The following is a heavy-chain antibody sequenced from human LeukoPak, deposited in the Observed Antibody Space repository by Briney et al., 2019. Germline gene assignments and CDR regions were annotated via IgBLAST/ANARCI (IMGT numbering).Heavy chain of an antibody. CDR1: GFTFSSYW. V-gene: IGHV3-7*01. Sequence: GGSLRLSCAASGFTFSSYWMSWVRQAPGKGLEWVANIKQDGSEKYYVDSVKGRFTISRDNAKNSLYLQMNSLRAEDTAVYYCARDLKSSYYYGSGSPDYWGQGTLVTVSS. CDR3: ARDLKSSYYYGSGSPDY. D-gene: IGHD3-10*01. J-gene: IGHJ4*02. CDR2: IKQDGSEK.